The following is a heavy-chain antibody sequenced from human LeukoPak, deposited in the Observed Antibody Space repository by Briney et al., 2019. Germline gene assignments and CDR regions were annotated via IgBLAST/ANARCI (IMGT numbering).Heavy chain of an antibody. V-gene: IGHV3-30*02. CDR1: GFSFNDYG. J-gene: IGHJ5*02. CDR3: ARVMWSDNGRGNNWFDP. Sequence: GGSLRLSCAVSGFSFNDYGMHWVRQAPGKGLEWVAFVRYDGINKLYADSVKGRFTISSDNSINTLYLQMNSLRAEDTAVYYCARVMWSDNGRGNNWFDPWGQGTLVTVSS. D-gene: IGHD2-21*01. CDR2: VRYDGINK.